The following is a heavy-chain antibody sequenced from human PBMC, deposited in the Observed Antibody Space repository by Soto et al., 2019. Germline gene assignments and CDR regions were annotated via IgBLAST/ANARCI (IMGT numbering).Heavy chain of an antibody. CDR2: ISSSGSTI. V-gene: IGHV3-11*01. J-gene: IGHJ4*02. CDR1: GFTFSDYY. CDR3: AREKFTAATLRPYFDY. Sequence: GGSMRLSCAASGFTFSDYYRSWIRQAPGKGLEWVSYISSSGSTIYYADSVKGRFTISRDNAKNSLYLQMNSLRAEDTAVYYCAREKFTAATLRPYFDYWGQGTLVTVSS. D-gene: IGHD3-16*01.